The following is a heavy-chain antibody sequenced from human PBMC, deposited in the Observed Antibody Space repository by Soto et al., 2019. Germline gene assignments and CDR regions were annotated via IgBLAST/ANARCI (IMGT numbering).Heavy chain of an antibody. CDR1: GGSISNYY. J-gene: IGHJ5*02. Sequence: SETLSLTCNVSGGSISNYYWTWVRQSQEKGLEWIGYMYYNGNINYNPSLKSRVTISIDTSKNQFSLTLKSVTAADTAVYYCASGGNWFDPWGQGVLATVSS. CDR3: ASGGNWFDP. D-gene: IGHD3-16*01. CDR2: MYYNGNI. V-gene: IGHV4-59*01.